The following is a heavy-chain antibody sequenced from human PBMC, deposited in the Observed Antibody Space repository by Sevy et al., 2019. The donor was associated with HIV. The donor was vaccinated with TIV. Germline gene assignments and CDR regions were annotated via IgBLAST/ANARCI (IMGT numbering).Heavy chain of an antibody. Sequence: ASVKVSCKASGYTFTGYYMHWMRQAPGQGLEWMGWSNHDSGGPIYAPKFQGRVTLTSDTSISTAYMDLSRLKSDDTAVYYCVRDDRDGYFEYWGQGTLVTVSS. CDR1: GYTFTGYY. V-gene: IGHV1-2*02. CDR3: VRDDRDGYFEY. J-gene: IGHJ4*02. CDR2: SNHDSGGP.